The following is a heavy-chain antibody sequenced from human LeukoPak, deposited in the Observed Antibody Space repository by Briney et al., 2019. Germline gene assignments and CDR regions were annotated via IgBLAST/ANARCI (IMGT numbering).Heavy chain of an antibody. V-gene: IGHV3-53*01. J-gene: IGHJ5*02. D-gene: IGHD5-24*01. CDR1: GFTVSSNY. Sequence: GGSLRLSCAASGFTVSSNYMSWVRQAPGRGLEWVSLIYSGSTIYYADSVKGRCTISRDNSKNTLYIQMNSRRAEDTAVYYCAREAQMTTLKGGNWFDPWGQGTLVTVSS. CDR2: IYSGSTI. CDR3: AREAQMTTLKGGNWFDP.